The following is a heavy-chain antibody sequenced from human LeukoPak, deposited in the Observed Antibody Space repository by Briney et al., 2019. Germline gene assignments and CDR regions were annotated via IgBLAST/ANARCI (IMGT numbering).Heavy chain of an antibody. CDR3: ATLRLSDHFDY. V-gene: IGHV3-23*01. D-gene: IGHD2-15*01. CDR2: ISDSGGNT. CDR1: GFTFSSYA. J-gene: IGHJ4*02. Sequence: GGSLRLSCAASGFTFSSYAMSWVRLAPGKGLEWVSAISDSGGNTYYADSVKGRFTISRDNSKNTLYLRMNSLRAEDTAVYYCATLRLSDHFDYWGQGTLVTVSS.